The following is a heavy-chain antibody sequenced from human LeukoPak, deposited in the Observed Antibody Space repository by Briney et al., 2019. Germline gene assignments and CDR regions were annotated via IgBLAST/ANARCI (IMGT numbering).Heavy chain of an antibody. V-gene: IGHV3-53*01. CDR3: ARDLRSMVRGVYYYYGMDV. CDR1: GFTVSSSY. J-gene: IGHJ6*02. CDR2: IYSGGST. D-gene: IGHD3-10*01. Sequence: GGSLRLSCAASGFTVSSSYMNWVRQAPGKGLEWVSVIYSGGSTYYADSVKGRFTISRDNSKNTLYLQMNSLRAEDTAVYYCARDLRSMVRGVYYYYGMDVWGQGTTVTVSS.